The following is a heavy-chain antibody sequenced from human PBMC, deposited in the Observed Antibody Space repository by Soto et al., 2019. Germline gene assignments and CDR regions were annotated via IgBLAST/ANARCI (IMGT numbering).Heavy chain of an antibody. CDR3: ARDQGIPGRYWYFGL. Sequence: QVQLVQSGAEVKKPGASVKVSCTTYGYTFSDYFLHWVRQAPGQGPEWMGFINPKRGGTEYAQKFQGRVTMTRPPSSSTFYMDLGGLPSDDTAIFYWARDQGIPGRYWYFGLWGRGPLFTVSS. V-gene: IGHV1-2*02. CDR1: GYTFSDYF. CDR2: INPKRGGT. J-gene: IGHJ2*01. D-gene: IGHD2-21*01.